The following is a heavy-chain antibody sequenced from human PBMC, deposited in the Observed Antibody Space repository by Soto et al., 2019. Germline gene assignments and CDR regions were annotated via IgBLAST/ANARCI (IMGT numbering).Heavy chain of an antibody. V-gene: IGHV1-8*01. CDR2: MNPNSGNT. CDR1: GYTFTSYD. CDR3: AREQHVRGFAP. Sequence: QVQLVQSGAEVKKPGASVKVSCKASGYTFTSYDINWVRQATAQGLEWMGWMNPNSGNTGYAQKFQGRVTITRNTSISTAYMQLRSLRSADTAVYYCAREQHVRGFAPWGQGTLVTVSS. D-gene: IGHD6-13*01. J-gene: IGHJ5*02.